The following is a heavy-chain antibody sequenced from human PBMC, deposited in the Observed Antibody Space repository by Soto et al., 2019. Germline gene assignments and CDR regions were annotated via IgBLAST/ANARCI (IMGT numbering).Heavy chain of an antibody. Sequence: PGGSLRLSCAASGFTFSSYWMSWVRQAPGKGLEWVANIKQDGSEKYYVDSVKGRLTISRDNAKNSLYLQMNSLRAEDTAVYYCAREVYYATSAYHVYLHHWGPGTLVTVSS. CDR1: GFTFSSYW. J-gene: IGHJ1*01. CDR2: IKQDGSEK. CDR3: AREVYYATSAYHVYLHH. D-gene: IGHD3-22*01. V-gene: IGHV3-7*01.